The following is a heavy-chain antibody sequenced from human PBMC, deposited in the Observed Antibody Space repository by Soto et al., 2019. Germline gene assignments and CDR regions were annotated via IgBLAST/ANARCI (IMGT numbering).Heavy chain of an antibody. Sequence: SETLSLTCAVYGGSFSGYYWSWIRQPPGKGLEWIGEINHSGSTNYNPSLKSRVTISVDTSKNQFSLKLSSVTAADTAVYYCARRAYYYDSSGYWITYYFDYWGQGTLVTVSS. CDR2: INHSGST. CDR1: GGSFSGYY. V-gene: IGHV4-34*01. J-gene: IGHJ4*02. D-gene: IGHD3-22*01. CDR3: ARRAYYYDSSGYWITYYFDY.